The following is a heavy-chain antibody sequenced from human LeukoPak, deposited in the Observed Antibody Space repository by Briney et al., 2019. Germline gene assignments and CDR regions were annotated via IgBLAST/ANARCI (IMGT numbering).Heavy chain of an antibody. Sequence: SETLSLTCAVYGGSFSGYYWSWICQPPGKGLEWIGEINHSGSTNYNPSLKSRVTISVDTSKNQFSLKLSSVTAADTAVYYCARNPRIQLWFGPMDVWGKGTTVTVSS. CDR3: ARNPRIQLWFGPMDV. CDR1: GGSFSGYY. CDR2: INHSGST. D-gene: IGHD5-18*01. V-gene: IGHV4-34*01. J-gene: IGHJ6*03.